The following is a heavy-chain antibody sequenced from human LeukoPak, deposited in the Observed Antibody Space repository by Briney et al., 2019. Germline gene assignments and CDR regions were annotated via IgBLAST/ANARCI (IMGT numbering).Heavy chain of an antibody. V-gene: IGHV3-23*01. CDR2: ISVSGGST. CDR1: GFIFNTYA. Sequence: GGSLRLSCAASGFIFNTYAFHWVRQAPGKGLEWVSAISVSGGSTYYADSVKGRFTISRDNAKNSLYLQMNSLRAEDTAVYYCARDYPYYYDGMWYCDYWGQGTLVSVSS. CDR3: ARDYPYYYDGMWYCDY. J-gene: IGHJ4*02. D-gene: IGHD3-22*01.